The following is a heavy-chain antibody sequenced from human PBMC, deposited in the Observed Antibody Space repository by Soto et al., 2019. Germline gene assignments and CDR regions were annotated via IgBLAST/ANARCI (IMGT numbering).Heavy chain of an antibody. D-gene: IGHD3-9*01. CDR1: GFTFDDYA. CDR2: ISWSSVII. V-gene: IGHV3-9*01. CDR3: AKDRSDILTGYDY. Sequence: GGSLRLSCAASGFTFDDYAMHWVRQAPGKGLEWVSGISWSSVIIGYADSVKGRFTISRDNAKNSLYLQMNSLRAEDTALYYCAKDRSDILTGYDYWGQGTLVTVSS. J-gene: IGHJ4*02.